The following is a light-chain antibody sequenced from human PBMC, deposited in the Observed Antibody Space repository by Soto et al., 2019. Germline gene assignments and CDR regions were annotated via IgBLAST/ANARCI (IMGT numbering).Light chain of an antibody. CDR2: AAS. CDR1: QTITIF. Sequence: DLQLTQSPSSLSASVGDTVTITCRASQTITIFLNWFQQKPGKAPKLLIYAASSLQSGVPSRFSGRGSGTDFTLTSSSLQPEDFATYYCQQSYNTLWTFGQGTKVEIK. CDR3: QQSYNTLWT. J-gene: IGKJ1*01. V-gene: IGKV1-39*01.